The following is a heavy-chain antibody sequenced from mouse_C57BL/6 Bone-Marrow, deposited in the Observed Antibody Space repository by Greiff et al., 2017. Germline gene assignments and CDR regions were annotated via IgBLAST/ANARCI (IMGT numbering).Heavy chain of an antibody. D-gene: IGHD1-1*01. V-gene: IGHV3-6*01. CDR3: ARGGLLAWFAY. Sequence: DVQLQESGPGLVKPSQSLSLTCSVTGYSITSGYYWKWIRQFPGNKLEWMGYISYDGSNNYNPSLKNRISITRDTSKNQFFLKLNSVTTEDTATYYCARGGLLAWFAYWGQGTLVTVSA. CDR1: GYSITSGYY. J-gene: IGHJ3*01. CDR2: ISYDGSN.